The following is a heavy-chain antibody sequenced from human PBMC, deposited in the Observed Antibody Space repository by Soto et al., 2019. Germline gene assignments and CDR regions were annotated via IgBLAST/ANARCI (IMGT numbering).Heavy chain of an antibody. J-gene: IGHJ5*02. CDR2: IYYSGST. V-gene: IGHV4-39*01. CDR3: ARLDFVEVSPALGWFDP. D-gene: IGHD2-2*01. CDR1: GGSISSSGYY. Sequence: PSETLSLTCTVSGGSISSSGYYWGWIRQPPGKGLEWIGSIYYSGSTYYSPSLRSRITISVDTSKNQFSLQLNSVTAADTAVYYCARLDFVEVSPALGWFDPWGQGTLVTVSS.